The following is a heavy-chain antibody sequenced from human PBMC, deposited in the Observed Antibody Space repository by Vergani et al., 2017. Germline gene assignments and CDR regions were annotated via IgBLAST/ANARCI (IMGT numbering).Heavy chain of an antibody. CDR3: ARTANYDFWSGSRTPFDY. J-gene: IGHJ4*02. V-gene: IGHV4-34*01. CDR2: INHSGST. CDR1: GGSFSGYY. D-gene: IGHD3-3*01. Sequence: QVQLQQWGAGLLKPSETLSLTCAVYGGSFSGYYWSWTRQPPGKGLEWIGEINHSGSTNYNPSLKSRVTISVDTSKNQFSLKLSSVTAADTAVYYCARTANYDFWSGSRTPFDYWGQGTLVTVSS.